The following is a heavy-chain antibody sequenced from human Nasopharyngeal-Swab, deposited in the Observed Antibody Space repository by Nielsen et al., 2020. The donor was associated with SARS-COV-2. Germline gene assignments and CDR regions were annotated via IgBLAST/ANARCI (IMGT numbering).Heavy chain of an antibody. D-gene: IGHD6-13*01. CDR1: GYTFTGYY. V-gene: IGHV1-2*06. Sequence: ASVKGSCKASGYTFTGYYMHWVRQAPGQGLEWMGRINPNSGGTNYAQKFQGRVTMTRDTSISTAYMELSRLRSDDTAVYYCARDWEQQHDAFAIWGQGTMVTVSS. CDR2: INPNSGGT. J-gene: IGHJ3*02. CDR3: ARDWEQQHDAFAI.